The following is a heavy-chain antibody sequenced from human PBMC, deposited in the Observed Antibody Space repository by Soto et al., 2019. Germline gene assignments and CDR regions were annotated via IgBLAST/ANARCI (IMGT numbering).Heavy chain of an antibody. CDR1: GLTFSSYS. CDR2: ISSSSSTI. D-gene: IGHD6-19*01. Sequence: EVQLVESGGGLVQPGWSLRLSCAASGLTFSSYSMNWVRQAPGKGLEWVSYISSSSSTIYYADSVKGRFTISRDNAKNSLYLQMNSLRDEDTAVYYCARDRGEAVAGLGYYYYYGMDVWGQGTTVTVSS. CDR3: ARDRGEAVAGLGYYYYYGMDV. V-gene: IGHV3-48*02. J-gene: IGHJ6*02.